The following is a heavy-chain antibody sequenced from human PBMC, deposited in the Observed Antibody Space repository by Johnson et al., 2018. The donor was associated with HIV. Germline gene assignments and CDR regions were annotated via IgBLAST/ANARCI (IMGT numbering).Heavy chain of an antibody. D-gene: IGHD3-22*01. Sequence: VQLVESGGGVVQPGRSLRLSCAASGFTFSSYAMHWVRQAPGKGLEWVANIKQDGSERYYVDSVKGRFTISRDNAKTTLYLQMNSLRAEDTAVYYCAREVNAFDIWGQGTVVTVSS. J-gene: IGHJ3*02. CDR1: GFTFSSYA. CDR3: AREVNAFDI. V-gene: IGHV3-7*01. CDR2: IKQDGSER.